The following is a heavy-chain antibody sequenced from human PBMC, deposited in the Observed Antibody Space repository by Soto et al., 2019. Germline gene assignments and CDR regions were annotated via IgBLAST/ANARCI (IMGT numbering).Heavy chain of an antibody. CDR1: GGSLSSGDYY. J-gene: IGHJ4*02. CDR3: ARGDYNAYRGYDY. D-gene: IGHD4-17*01. CDR2: IHYSGDG. V-gene: IGHV4-31*03. Sequence: QVQLQESGPGLVKPSQTLSLTCTVSGGSLSSGDYYWSWIRQHPGKGLEWIGYIHYSGDGYYNPSLKSRVTISIDTSNNQFSLKLSSVTAADTAVYYCARGDYNAYRGYDYWGQGTLVTVSS.